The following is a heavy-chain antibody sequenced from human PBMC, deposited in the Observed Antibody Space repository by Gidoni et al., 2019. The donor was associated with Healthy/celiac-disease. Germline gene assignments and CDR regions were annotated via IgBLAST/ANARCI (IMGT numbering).Heavy chain of an antibody. CDR1: GGPISSSRYY. J-gene: IGHJ2*01. CDR2: ICSSGST. D-gene: IGHD2-2*01. V-gene: IGHV4-39*01. Sequence: QLQLQESGPGLVKTSENLSLTCTVAGGPISSSRYYWGWIRLPPGQGLEWIGSICSSGSTYYNPYLKSRVTISVDTSKNQFSLKLSSVTAADTAVYYCARLRCSSTSCYSWYFDLWGRGTLVTVSS. CDR3: ARLRCSSTSCYSWYFDL.